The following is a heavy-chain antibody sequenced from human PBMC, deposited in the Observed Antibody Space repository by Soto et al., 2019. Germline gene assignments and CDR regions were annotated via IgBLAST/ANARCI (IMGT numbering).Heavy chain of an antibody. CDR2: IGTAGDT. CDR1: GFTFSSYD. D-gene: IGHD2-2*01. V-gene: IGHV3-13*01. CDR3: ARARYCSSTRCYYYMDV. Sequence: GGSLRLSCAASGFTFSSYDMHWVRQATGKGLEWVSAIGTAGDTYYPGSVKGRFTISRENAKNSLYLQMNSLRAGDTAVYYCARARYCSSTRCYYYMDVWGKGTTVTVSS. J-gene: IGHJ6*03.